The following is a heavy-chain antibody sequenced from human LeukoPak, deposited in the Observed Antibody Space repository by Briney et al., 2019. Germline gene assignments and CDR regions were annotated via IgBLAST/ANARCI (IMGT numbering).Heavy chain of an antibody. J-gene: IGHJ4*02. CDR3: ARDRYYDTSDFLDY. CDR2: INWNGGNT. Sequence: GGSLTLSCAASGFTFDYYGPTCVRQAPGKGLEWVSGINWNGGNTDYADSVKGRFTISRDNAKNSLYLQMNSLRAEDTAFYYCARDRYYDTSDFLDYWGQGTLVTVSS. D-gene: IGHD3-22*01. CDR1: GFTFDYYG. V-gene: IGHV3-20*04.